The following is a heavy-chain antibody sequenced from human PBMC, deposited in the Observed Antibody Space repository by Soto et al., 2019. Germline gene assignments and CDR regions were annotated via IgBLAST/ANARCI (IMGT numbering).Heavy chain of an antibody. D-gene: IGHD3-10*01. Sequence: QVQLVESGGGVVQPGRSLRLSCAASGFTFSSYGMHWVRQAPGKGLEWVAVIWYDGSNKYYADSVKGRFTISRDNYKNTLYLQMNSLRAXDTAVYYCARDTARAMVRIYYGMDVWGQGTTVTVSS. CDR1: GFTFSSYG. V-gene: IGHV3-33*01. CDR3: ARDTARAMVRIYYGMDV. J-gene: IGHJ6*02. CDR2: IWYDGSNK.